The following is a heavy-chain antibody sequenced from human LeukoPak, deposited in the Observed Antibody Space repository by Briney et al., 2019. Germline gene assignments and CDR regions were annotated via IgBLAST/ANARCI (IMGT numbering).Heavy chain of an antibody. V-gene: IGHV3-30*02. CDR2: IRYDGSNK. J-gene: IGHJ4*02. Sequence: GGSLRLSCAASGFTFSSYGMHWVRQAPGKGLEWVAFIRYDGSNKYYADSVKGRFTISRDNSKNTLYLQMNSLRAEDTAVYYCSALPDLWSGPRLLSLLPGNDYWGQGTLVTVSS. CDR1: GFTFSSYG. D-gene: IGHD3-3*01. CDR3: SALPDLWSGPRLLSLLPGNDY.